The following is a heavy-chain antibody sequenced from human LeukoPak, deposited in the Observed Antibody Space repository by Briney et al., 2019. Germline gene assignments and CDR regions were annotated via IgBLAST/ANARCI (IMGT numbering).Heavy chain of an antibody. V-gene: IGHV1-69*06. J-gene: IGHJ4*02. CDR3: ARGLDPLNQYDAKTHIFDY. CDR1: GGTFSSYA. CDR2: IIPIFGTA. D-gene: IGHD1-1*01. Sequence: GASVKVSCKASGGTFSSYAISWVRQAPGQGLERMGGIIPIFGTANYAQKFQGRVTITADKSTSTAYMELSSLRSEDTAVYYCARGLDPLNQYDAKTHIFDYWGQGTLVTVSS.